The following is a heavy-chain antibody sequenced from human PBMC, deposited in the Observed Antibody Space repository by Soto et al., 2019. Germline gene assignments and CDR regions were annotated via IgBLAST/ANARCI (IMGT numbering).Heavy chain of an antibody. J-gene: IGHJ5*02. D-gene: IGHD6-6*01. CDR3: ARERPDGARLDP. CDR2: IYYSGST. Sequence: SETLSLTCAVSGGSISSSSYYWGWIRQPPGKGLEWIGSIYYSGSTYYNPSLKSRVTISVDTSKNQFSLKLSSVTAADTAVYYCARERPDGARLDPWGQGTLVTVSS. CDR1: GGSISSSSYY. V-gene: IGHV4-39*02.